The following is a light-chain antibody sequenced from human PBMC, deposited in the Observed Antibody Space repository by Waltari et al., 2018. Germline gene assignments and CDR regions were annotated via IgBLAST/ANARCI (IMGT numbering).Light chain of an antibody. Sequence: QSALTQPASVSGSPGQSITISCTGTSSDVGFYNYVSWYQQHPGKAPKLMSYDVSERPAGVSNRFSGSKSGNTASLTISGLQAEDEADYYCNSYAGSSSWVFGRGTKLTVL. CDR1: SSDVGFYNY. CDR2: DVS. CDR3: NSYAGSSSWV. J-gene: IGLJ3*02. V-gene: IGLV2-14*01.